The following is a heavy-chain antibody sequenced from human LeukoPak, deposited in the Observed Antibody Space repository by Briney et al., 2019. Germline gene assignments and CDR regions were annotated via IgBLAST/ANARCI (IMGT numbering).Heavy chain of an antibody. Sequence: SEPLSLTYCVSGRSKNCYYWSWIGPPPAKTLEWIGYLYYSDSTNYNPSLKSRVTISVDTSKNQFSLKLTSVTATDTAVYYCATQDYSGNYLFDFWGQGTLVTVSS. D-gene: IGHD1-26*01. CDR1: GRSKNCYY. V-gene: IGHV4-59*08. J-gene: IGHJ4*02. CDR3: ATQDYSGNYLFDF. CDR2: LYYSDST.